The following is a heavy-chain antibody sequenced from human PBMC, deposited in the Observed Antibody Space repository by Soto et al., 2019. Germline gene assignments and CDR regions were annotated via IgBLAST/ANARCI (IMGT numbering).Heavy chain of an antibody. CDR3: AREEVAARRVGGWFDP. CDR1: GGTFSSYA. V-gene: IGHV1-69*01. D-gene: IGHD6-6*01. Sequence: QVQLVQSGAEVKKPGSSVKISCKASGGTFSSYAISWVRQAPGQGLEWMGGIIPIFGTVNYAQKFQGRVTITADESTSTAYMELSSLRSEDTAVYYCAREEVAARRVGGWFDPWGQGTLVTVSS. J-gene: IGHJ5*02. CDR2: IIPIFGTV.